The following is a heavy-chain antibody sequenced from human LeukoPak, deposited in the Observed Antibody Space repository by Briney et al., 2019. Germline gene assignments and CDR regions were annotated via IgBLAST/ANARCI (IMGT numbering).Heavy chain of an antibody. CDR2: IYHSGST. V-gene: IGHV4-4*02. D-gene: IGHD3-9*01. CDR1: GGSISSSNW. Sequence: SGTLSLTCAVSGGSISSSNWWSWVRQPPGKGLEWIGEIYHSGSTNYNPSLKSRVTISVDESKNQFSLKLSSVTAADTAVYYCARRPQVFYDILTGNFDYWGQGTLVTVSS. J-gene: IGHJ4*02. CDR3: ARRPQVFYDILTGNFDY.